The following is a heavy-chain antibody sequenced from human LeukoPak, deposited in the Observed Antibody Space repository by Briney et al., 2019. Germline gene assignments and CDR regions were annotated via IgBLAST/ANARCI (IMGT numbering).Heavy chain of an antibody. D-gene: IGHD1-1*01. CDR1: GDSISQYY. J-gene: IGHJ5*02. CDR3: ARRVVSVRTRSSDNWFDP. V-gene: IGHV4-59*08. CDR2: IYDIGST. Sequence: KPSETLSLTCTISGDSISQYYWNWIRQPPGKGLEWIGYIYDIGSTYYNPSLKNRGTISADSSKNQFSLRLSFVTAADTAVYYCARRVVSVRTRSSDNWFDPWGQGILVTVSS.